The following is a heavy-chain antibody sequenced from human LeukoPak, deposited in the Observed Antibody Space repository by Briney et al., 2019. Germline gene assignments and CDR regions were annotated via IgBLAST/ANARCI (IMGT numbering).Heavy chain of an antibody. CDR3: ARSDKCTTCSIDY. Sequence: ASVKVSCKASGYTLTGYYLHRVRQAPGQGFEWMGWINPSDGGTNYAPKFQGRVTMTRDTSISTAFMDLSRLTSDDTAVYFCARSDKCTTCSIDYWGQGTLVIVSS. CDR1: GYTLTGYY. V-gene: IGHV1-2*02. D-gene: IGHD2-2*01. CDR2: INPSDGGT. J-gene: IGHJ4*02.